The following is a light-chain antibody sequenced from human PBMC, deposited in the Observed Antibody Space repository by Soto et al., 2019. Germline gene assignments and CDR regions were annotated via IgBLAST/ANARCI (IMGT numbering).Light chain of an antibody. J-gene: IGLJ1*01. CDR2: EVS. CDR1: SSDVGGYNS. Sequence: QSALTQPPSASGSRGQSVTISCTGTSSDVGGYNSVSWYQHHPGKAPKLMIYEVSKRPSGVPDRFSGSKSANTASLTVSGLQAEDEADYYCSSYAGSSNYVFGTGTKLTVL. V-gene: IGLV2-8*01. CDR3: SSYAGSSNYV.